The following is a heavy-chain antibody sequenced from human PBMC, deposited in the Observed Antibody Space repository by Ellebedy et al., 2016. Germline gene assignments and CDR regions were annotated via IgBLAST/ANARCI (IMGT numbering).Heavy chain of an antibody. CDR1: GFTFSSYG. Sequence: GGSLRLSCAASGFTFSSYGMHWVRQAPGKGLEWVAVISYDGSNKYYADSVKGRFTISRDNSKNTLYLQMNSLRAEDTAVYYCARVWMVKGGCTNGVCYTSYYYYGMDVWGQGTTVTVSS. CDR2: ISYDGSNK. J-gene: IGHJ6*02. CDR3: ARVWMVKGGCTNGVCYTSYYYYGMDV. V-gene: IGHV3-30*03. D-gene: IGHD2-8*01.